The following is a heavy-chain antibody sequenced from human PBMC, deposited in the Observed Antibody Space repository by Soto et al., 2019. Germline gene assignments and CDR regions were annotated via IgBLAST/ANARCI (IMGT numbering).Heavy chain of an antibody. D-gene: IGHD3-22*01. J-gene: IGHJ4*02. CDR1: GFTLNSFF. V-gene: IGHV3-74*01. CDR2: INNDGSST. Sequence: GGSLRLSCAASGFTLNSFFMHWVRQVPGKGLMWVSRINNDGSSTSYADSVKGRFTISRDNAKNTLYLQMNSLRAEDTAVYYCARDPTYFYDSSGYYDYWGQGTLVTVSS. CDR3: ARDPTYFYDSSGYYDY.